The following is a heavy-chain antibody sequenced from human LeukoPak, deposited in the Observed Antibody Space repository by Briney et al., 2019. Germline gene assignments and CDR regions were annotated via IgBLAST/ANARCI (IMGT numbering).Heavy chain of an antibody. CDR3: AKGRGGSPTVPFDY. J-gene: IGHJ4*02. CDR1: GFSFSSYA. V-gene: IGHV3-23*01. CDR2: ISGSGGST. Sequence: GALQLSCAASGFSFSSYAMSWVRQAPGKGLEGGAAISGSGGSTYYADSVKGRFTISRDNSKNTLYLQMNSLRAEDTAVYYCAKGRGGSPTVPFDYWGQGTLVTVSS. D-gene: IGHD3-16*01.